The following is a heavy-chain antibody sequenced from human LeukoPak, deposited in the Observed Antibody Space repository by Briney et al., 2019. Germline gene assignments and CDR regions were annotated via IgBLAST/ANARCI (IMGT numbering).Heavy chain of an antibody. J-gene: IGHJ4*02. CDR3: ARVAPSITIFGVAPRFDY. CDR2: ISSSSSTI. V-gene: IGHV3-48*01. Sequence: GGSLRLSCAASGFTFSSYSMNWVRQAPGKGLEWVSYISSSSSTIYYADSVKGRFTISRDNAKNSLYLQMNSLRAEDTAVYYCARVAPSITIFGVAPRFDYWGQGTLVTVSS. D-gene: IGHD3-3*01. CDR1: GFTFSSYS.